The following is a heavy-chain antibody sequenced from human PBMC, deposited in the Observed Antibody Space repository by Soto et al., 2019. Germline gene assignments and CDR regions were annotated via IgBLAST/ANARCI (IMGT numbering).Heavy chain of an antibody. CDR2: IIPIFGTA. CDR3: ARFPFMVRGVNNWFDP. D-gene: IGHD3-10*01. Sequence: QVQLVQSGAEVKKPGSSVKVSCTASGGTFSSYAISWVRQAPGQGLEWMGGIIPIFGTANYAQKFQGRVTITADESTSTGYMELSILRSEDTAVYYCARFPFMVRGVNNWFDPWGQGTLVTVSS. V-gene: IGHV1-69*01. J-gene: IGHJ5*02. CDR1: GGTFSSYA.